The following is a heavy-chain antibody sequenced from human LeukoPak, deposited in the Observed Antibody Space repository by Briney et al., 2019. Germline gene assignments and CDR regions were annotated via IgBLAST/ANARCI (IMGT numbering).Heavy chain of an antibody. D-gene: IGHD3-10*01. CDR1: GFTFSSYS. Sequence: SGGSLRLSCAASGFTFSSYSMNWVRQAPGKGLEWVSYISSSSSTIYYADSVKGRFTISRDNAKNSLYPQMNSLRAEDTAVYYCARDNKMVRGVLSTDYYYYYMDVWGKGTTVTVSS. CDR2: ISSSSSTI. CDR3: ARDNKMVRGVLSTDYYYYYMDV. V-gene: IGHV3-48*01. J-gene: IGHJ6*03.